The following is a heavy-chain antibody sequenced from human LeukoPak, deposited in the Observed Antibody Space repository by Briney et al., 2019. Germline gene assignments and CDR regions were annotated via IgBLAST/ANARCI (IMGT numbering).Heavy chain of an antibody. Sequence: GGSLRLSCAASGLTFSSYWMHWVRQAPGKGLVWVSGLNTDGSRTVYADSVKGRFTTSRDNAKNTLYLQMNSLRTEDTAVYYCVVDFQYNSPWGQGTLVTVSS. CDR2: LNTDGSRT. CDR3: VVDFQYNSP. D-gene: IGHD1-1*01. J-gene: IGHJ5*02. V-gene: IGHV3-74*01. CDR1: GLTFSSYW.